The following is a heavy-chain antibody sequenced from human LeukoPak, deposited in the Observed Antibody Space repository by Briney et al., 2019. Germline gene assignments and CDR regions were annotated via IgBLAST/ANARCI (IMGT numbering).Heavy chain of an antibody. J-gene: IGHJ4*02. CDR1: GGSISTYY. CDR2: IYYNGSA. CDR3: ARSYGSGNYFDY. D-gene: IGHD3-10*01. Sequence: PSETLSLTCTVSGGSISTYYWSWIRQPPGKGLEWIGYIYYNGSANYNPSLKSRVTISVDTSKNQFSLMLRSVTAADTAVYYCARSYGSGNYFDYWGQGTLVTVSS. V-gene: IGHV4-59*01.